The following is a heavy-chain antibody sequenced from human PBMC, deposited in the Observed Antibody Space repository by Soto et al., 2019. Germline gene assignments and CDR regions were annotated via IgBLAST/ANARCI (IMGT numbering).Heavy chain of an antibody. D-gene: IGHD2-15*01. Sequence: QVQLVQSGAEVKKPGSSVKVSCKASGGTFSSYAISWVRQAPGQGLEWMGGIIPIFGTANYAQKFQGRVTITADESTSXXYXEXXSLRAEDTAVYYCARDCSGGSCYPSKGYYYYGMDVWGQGTTVTVSS. V-gene: IGHV1-69*12. CDR1: GGTFSSYA. J-gene: IGHJ6*02. CDR3: ARDCSGGSCYPSKGYYYYGMDV. CDR2: IIPIFGTA.